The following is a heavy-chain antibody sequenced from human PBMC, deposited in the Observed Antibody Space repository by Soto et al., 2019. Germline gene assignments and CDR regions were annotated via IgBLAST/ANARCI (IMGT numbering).Heavy chain of an antibody. Sequence: QVHLVQSGAEVKKPGASVKVSCKASGYTFTTYGIAWVRQAPGQGLEWMGWISAYNANTDYAQRLQGRVTITTDTSTSTAHMELRSLRSDYTAVYYCARGRYLDYWGQGTLVTVSS. CDR1: GYTFTTYG. CDR2: ISAYNANT. CDR3: ARGRYLDY. D-gene: IGHD1-26*01. V-gene: IGHV1-18*01. J-gene: IGHJ4*02.